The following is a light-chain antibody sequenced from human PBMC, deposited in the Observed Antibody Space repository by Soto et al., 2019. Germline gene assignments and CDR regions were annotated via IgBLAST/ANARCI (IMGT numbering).Light chain of an antibody. CDR2: DVS. Sequence: QSALTQPASVSGSPGQSITISCTGTSSDVGGYNYVSWYQQHPGKAPKLMIYDVSNRPSGVSNRFSGSKSGNTASLTISGLQAEDEADYYCSSYISSSTNVVFGGGTKLTVL. CDR3: SSYISSSTNVV. V-gene: IGLV2-14*01. J-gene: IGLJ2*01. CDR1: SSDVGGYNY.